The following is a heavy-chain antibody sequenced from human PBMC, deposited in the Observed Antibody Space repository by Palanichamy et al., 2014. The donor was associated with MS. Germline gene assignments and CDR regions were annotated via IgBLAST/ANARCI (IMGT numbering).Heavy chain of an antibody. CDR2: LYTSGST. CDR1: GGSINNYY. D-gene: IGHD3-16*01. CDR3: VRVGGVPLGSFDV. V-gene: IGHV4-4*07. J-gene: IGHJ3*01. Sequence: QVQLQESGPGLVKALGDPCPLTCTVSGGSINNYYWSWIRQAAGKGLEWIGRLYTSGSTDYNPSLKSRVSMSGDTSKNQFSLKMTSVTAADTAVYYCVRVGGVPLGSFDVWGQGTMVTVSS.